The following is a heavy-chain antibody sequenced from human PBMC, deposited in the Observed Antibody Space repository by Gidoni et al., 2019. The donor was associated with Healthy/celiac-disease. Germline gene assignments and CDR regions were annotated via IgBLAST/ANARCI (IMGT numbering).Heavy chain of an antibody. V-gene: IGHV2-26*01. CDR3: ARTYCSGSSCYSYYGMDV. CDR2: IFSNYEK. CDR1: GFSLRTASFG. Sequence: QVTLKESGPVLVKPTDTLTLTCTVSGFSLRTASFGVSCIRQPPGKALEWLAHIFSNYEKSYSTSLKSSLTISKDTSKSQGVLTMTNMDPVDTATYYCARTYCSGSSCYSYYGMDVWGQGTTVTVSS. J-gene: IGHJ6*02. D-gene: IGHD2-15*01.